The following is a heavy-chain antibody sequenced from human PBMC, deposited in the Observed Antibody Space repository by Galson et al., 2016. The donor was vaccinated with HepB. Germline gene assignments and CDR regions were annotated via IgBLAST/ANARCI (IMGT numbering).Heavy chain of an antibody. D-gene: IGHD3-16*02. CDR1: GFTFSTYA. J-gene: IGHJ4*02. CDR3: ARWAYQSGNYRALDY. CDR2: INGNGGST. Sequence: SLRLSCAASGFTFSTYAMDWVRQAPGKGPEWVSAINGNGGSTYYTDSVKGRFTICRDNSKNTLYLQMNSLRAEDTAVYSCARWAYQSGNYRALDYWGQGTLVTVSS. V-gene: IGHV3-23*01.